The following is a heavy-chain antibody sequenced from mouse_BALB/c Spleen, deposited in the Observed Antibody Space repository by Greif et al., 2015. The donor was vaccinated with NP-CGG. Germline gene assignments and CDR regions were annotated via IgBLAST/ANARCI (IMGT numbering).Heavy chain of an antibody. CDR2: IYPGSGST. Sequence: QVQLQQSGPELVKPGASVKMSCKASGYTFTDYVISWVKQRTGQGLEWIGEIYPGSGSTYYNEKFKGKATLTADKSSNTAYMQLSSLTSEDSAVYFCARGATATGYFDYWGQGTTLTVSS. V-gene: IGHV1-81*01. CDR1: GYTFTDYV. D-gene: IGHD1-2*01. J-gene: IGHJ2*01. CDR3: ARGATATGYFDY.